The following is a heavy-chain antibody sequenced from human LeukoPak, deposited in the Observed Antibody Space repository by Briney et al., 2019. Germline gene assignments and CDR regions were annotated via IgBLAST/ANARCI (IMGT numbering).Heavy chain of an antibody. CDR3: ARGGILTTVTTIPPDY. V-gene: IGHV3-33*01. J-gene: IGHJ4*02. D-gene: IGHD4-17*01. CDR1: GFTFSNYG. Sequence: GTSLRLSYAASGFTFSNYGMHWVRQAPGKGLEWVAVTWYDGSNKYYAESVKGRFTISRDNSKNTLYLQMNSLRAEDTAIYYCARGGILTTVTTIPPDYWGQGTLVTVSS. CDR2: TWYDGSNK.